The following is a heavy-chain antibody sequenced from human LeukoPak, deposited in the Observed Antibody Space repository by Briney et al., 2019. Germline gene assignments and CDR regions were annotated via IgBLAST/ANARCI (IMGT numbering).Heavy chain of an antibody. CDR1: GGTFSSYA. CDR2: IIPILGIA. Sequence: SVKVSCKASGGTFSSYAISWVRQAPGQGLEWVGRIIPILGIANYAQKFQGRVTITADKSTSTAYMELSSLRSEDTAVYYCATDPAANAFDIWGQGTMVTVSS. CDR3: ATDPAANAFDI. V-gene: IGHV1-69*04. D-gene: IGHD4/OR15-4a*01. J-gene: IGHJ3*02.